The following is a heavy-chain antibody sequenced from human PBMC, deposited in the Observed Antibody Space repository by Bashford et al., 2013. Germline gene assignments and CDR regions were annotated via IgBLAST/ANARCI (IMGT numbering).Heavy chain of an antibody. V-gene: IGHV4-4*07. J-gene: IGHJ3*02. CDR2: IYTSGST. CDR1: GGSISSYY. CDR3: ARALSATRGSDAFDI. Sequence: SETLSLTCTVSGGSISSYYWNWIRQPAGKGLEWIGRIYTSGSTNYNPSLKSRVTMSVDTSRNQFSLKLTSVTAADTALYYCARALSATRGSDAFDIWGQGTMVTVSS. D-gene: IGHD2-2*01.